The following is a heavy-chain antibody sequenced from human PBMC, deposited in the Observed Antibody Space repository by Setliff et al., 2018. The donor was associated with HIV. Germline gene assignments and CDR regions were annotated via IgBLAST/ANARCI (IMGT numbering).Heavy chain of an antibody. CDR3: ARTWWDFDLWSGYLYYFDH. J-gene: IGHJ5*02. Sequence: SETLSLTCTVSGASISGSNYYWGWIRQPPGKGLAWIGNIYDSGSTYYNPSLKSRVTISVDTSKNQFSLNLNSVTAADTAVYYCARTWWDFDLWSGYLYYFDHWGQGTLVTVSS. V-gene: IGHV4-39*01. D-gene: IGHD3-3*01. CDR2: IYDSGST. CDR1: GASISGSNYY.